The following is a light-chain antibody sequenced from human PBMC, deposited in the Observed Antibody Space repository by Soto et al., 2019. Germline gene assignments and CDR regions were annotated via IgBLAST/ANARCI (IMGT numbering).Light chain of an antibody. J-gene: IGKJ5*01. CDR3: EQPRTWPHRA. CDR2: GAS. CDR1: KSVSSN. V-gene: IGKV3-15*01. Sequence: ETVMTQSPATLSVSPGERATLSCRASKSVSSNLAWYQQKPGQAPRLLIYGASTRATGIPARFSGSGSGTEFTLTISSLKSEELGREVREQPRTWPHRAFDQGTRLEIK.